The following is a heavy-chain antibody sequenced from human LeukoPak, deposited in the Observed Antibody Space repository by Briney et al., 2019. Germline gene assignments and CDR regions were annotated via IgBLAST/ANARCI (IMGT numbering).Heavy chain of an antibody. CDR1: GFTFSSYE. J-gene: IGHJ5*02. CDR3: ARVGAAAGTGRLYNWFDP. CDR2: ISSSGSTI. D-gene: IGHD6-13*01. Sequence: GGSLRLSCAASGFTFSSYEMNWVRQAPGKGLEWVSYISSSGSTIYYADSVKGRFTISRDNAKNSLYLQMNSLRAEDTAVYYCARVGAAAGTGRLYNWFDPWGQGTLVTVSS. V-gene: IGHV3-48*03.